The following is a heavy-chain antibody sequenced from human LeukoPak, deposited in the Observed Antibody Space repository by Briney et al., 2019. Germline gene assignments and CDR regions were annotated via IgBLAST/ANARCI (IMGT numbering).Heavy chain of an antibody. CDR2: IWYDGSNK. D-gene: IGHD4-17*01. J-gene: IGHJ6*03. Sequence: PGRSLRLSCAASGFTFSSYGMHWVRQAPGKGLEWVAVIWYDGSNKYYADSVKGRFTISRDNSKNTLYLQMNSLRAEDTAVYYRAKDPTTASYYMDVWGKGTTVTVSS. CDR3: AKDPTTASYYMDV. CDR1: GFTFSSYG. V-gene: IGHV3-33*06.